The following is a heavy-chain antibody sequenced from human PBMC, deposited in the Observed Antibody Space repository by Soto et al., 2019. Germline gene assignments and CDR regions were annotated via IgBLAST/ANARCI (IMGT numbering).Heavy chain of an antibody. CDR2: ISGSGNQI. D-gene: IGHD1-1*01. CDR3: AKNQDWNRPDPGAFDV. Sequence: EVQLSQSGGGLVRPGGSLRLSCAGSGFTFDDYAINWVRQAPGKGLEWVSGISGSGNQIDYTDSVKGRFIISRDDSKNTVFLQMNGLSAEDTAVYFCAKNQDWNRPDPGAFDVWGQGTTVTVTS. CDR1: GFTFDDYA. V-gene: IGHV3-23*01. J-gene: IGHJ3*01.